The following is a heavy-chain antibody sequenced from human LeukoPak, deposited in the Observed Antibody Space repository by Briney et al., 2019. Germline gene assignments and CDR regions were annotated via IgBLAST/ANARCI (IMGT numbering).Heavy chain of an antibody. V-gene: IGHV3-30*03. D-gene: IGHD1-26*01. CDR3: ARRAEWELGDYFDY. CDR1: GFTFSDYT. Sequence: PGGSLRLSCVASGFTFSDYTLTWVRQAPGKGLEWVAIISYDGRHKRYVDSVKGRFTISRDDSQNTLYLEMSNLRPDDTAVYFCARRAEWELGDYFDYWGQGTLVTVSS. J-gene: IGHJ4*02. CDR2: ISYDGRHK.